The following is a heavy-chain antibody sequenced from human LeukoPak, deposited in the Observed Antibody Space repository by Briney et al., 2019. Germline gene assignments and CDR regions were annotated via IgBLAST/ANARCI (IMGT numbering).Heavy chain of an antibody. CDR2: IKQDGSEK. D-gene: IGHD6-13*01. Sequence: PGGSLRLSCAASGFTFSSYWMSWVRQAPGKGLEWVANIKQDGSEKYYVDSVKGRFTISRDNAKNSLYLQMNSLRAEDTAVYYCARVLSPPLPWYSSSWYGTVADAGGWFDPWGQGTLVTVSS. J-gene: IGHJ5*02. V-gene: IGHV3-7*03. CDR1: GFTFSSYW. CDR3: ARVLSPPLPWYSSSWYGTVADAGGWFDP.